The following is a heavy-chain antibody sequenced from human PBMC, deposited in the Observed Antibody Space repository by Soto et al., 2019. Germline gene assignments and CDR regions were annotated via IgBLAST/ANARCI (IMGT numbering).Heavy chain of an antibody. D-gene: IGHD5-12*01. V-gene: IGHV3-48*04. Sequence: EVQLVESGGGLVQPGGSLRLSCAASGFTFSAFNMNWVRQAPGKGLEWVSYISTSSSNIYYADSVKGRVTISRDNAKSSLHLQMNSLRVEDTAVYYCARDPPYSGYDYQFDYWGQGTLVTVSS. J-gene: IGHJ4*02. CDR2: ISTSSSNI. CDR1: GFTFSAFN. CDR3: ARDPPYSGYDYQFDY.